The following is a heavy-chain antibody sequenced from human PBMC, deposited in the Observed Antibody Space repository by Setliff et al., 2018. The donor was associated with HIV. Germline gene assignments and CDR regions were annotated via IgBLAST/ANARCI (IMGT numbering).Heavy chain of an antibody. CDR1: GDSINSGNYY. V-gene: IGHV4-31*03. J-gene: IGHJ4*02. CDR3: ATSPAGEILGSRPFYFDY. D-gene: IGHD3-10*01. CDR2: IYYSGST. Sequence: SETLSLTCTVSGDSINSGNYYWGWIRQHPGKGLEWIGYIYYSGSTYYSPSLKSRVTISEDTSKNQFSLKMRSVTAADTAVYYCATSPAGEILGSRPFYFDYWGQGTLVTVSS.